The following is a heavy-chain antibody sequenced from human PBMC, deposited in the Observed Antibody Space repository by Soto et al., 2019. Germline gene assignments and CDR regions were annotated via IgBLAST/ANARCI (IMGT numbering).Heavy chain of an antibody. CDR2: ISSSSSYI. Sequence: PGGSLRLSCAASGFTFSSYSMNWVRQAPGKGLEWVSSISSSSSYIYYADSVKGRFTISRDNAKNSLYLQMNSLRAEDTAVYYCARDIYVWGSYRYFDYWGQGTLVTVSS. D-gene: IGHD3-16*02. J-gene: IGHJ4*02. CDR3: ARDIYVWGSYRYFDY. V-gene: IGHV3-21*01. CDR1: GFTFSSYS.